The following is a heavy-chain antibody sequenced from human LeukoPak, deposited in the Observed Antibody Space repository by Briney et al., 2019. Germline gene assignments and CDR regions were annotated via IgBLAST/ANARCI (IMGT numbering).Heavy chain of an antibody. Sequence: GGSLRPSCPVSGSTLTNLVMSGVRQAPGKGLEWVSSVSGGGGTTYYADSVKGRFAISRDNSKDTLYLQMNSLRAEDTAVYFCAKAHSTGWYRMGGYWGQGTLVTVSS. J-gene: IGHJ4*02. CDR1: GSTLTNLV. CDR2: VSGGGGTT. CDR3: AKAHSTGWYRMGGY. D-gene: IGHD6-19*01. V-gene: IGHV3-23*01.